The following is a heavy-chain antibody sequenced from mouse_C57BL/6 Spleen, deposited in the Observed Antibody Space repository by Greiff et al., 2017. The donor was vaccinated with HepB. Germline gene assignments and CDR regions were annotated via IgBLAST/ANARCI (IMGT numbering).Heavy chain of an antibody. V-gene: IGHV5-9*01. J-gene: IGHJ3*01. D-gene: IGHD1-1*01. CDR2: ISGGGGNT. CDR3: ARLDYGSSSAWFAY. Sequence: EVMLVESGGGLVKPGGSLKLSCAASGFTFSSYTMSWVRQTPEKRLEWVATISGGGGNTYYPDSVKGRFTISRDNAKNTLYLQMSSLRSEDTALYYCARLDYGSSSAWFAYWGQGTLVTVSA. CDR1: GFTFSSYT.